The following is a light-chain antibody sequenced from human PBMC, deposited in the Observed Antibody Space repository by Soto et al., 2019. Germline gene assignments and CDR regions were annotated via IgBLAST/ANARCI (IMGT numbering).Light chain of an antibody. CDR1: QYINTR. CDR2: QTS. Sequence: EIVLTQSPATLSSFPGDRVTLSCRASQYINTRLAWYQHRPGQAPRLLIYQTSLRAAGIPARFSASGSGTDFTLTISRLEPEDFAVYYCQQYGGSPRTFGQGTKVDIK. V-gene: IGKV3-20*01. J-gene: IGKJ1*01. CDR3: QQYGGSPRT.